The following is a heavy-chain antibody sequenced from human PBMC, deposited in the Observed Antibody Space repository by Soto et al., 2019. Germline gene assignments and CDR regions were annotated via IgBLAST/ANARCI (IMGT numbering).Heavy chain of an antibody. CDR3: ARVGYCSGGSCYSAYYYCVMDV. V-gene: IGHV1-18*04. Sequence: ASVKVSCKASGYTFTSDGISWVRQAPGQGLEWRGWISAYNGNTNYAQKLQGRVTMTTDTSTSTAYMELRSLRSDDTAVYYCARVGYCSGGSCYSAYYYCVMDVWGQGTTVTVSS. J-gene: IGHJ6*02. CDR2: ISAYNGNT. D-gene: IGHD2-15*01. CDR1: GYTFTSDG.